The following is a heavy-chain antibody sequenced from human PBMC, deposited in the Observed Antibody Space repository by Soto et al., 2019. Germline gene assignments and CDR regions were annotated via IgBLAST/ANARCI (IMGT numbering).Heavy chain of an antibody. CDR2: MNPNSGNT. CDR3: ARVHYDSSGYYTGSFDY. CDR1: GYTFTSYD. J-gene: IGHJ4*02. D-gene: IGHD3-22*01. Sequence: ASVKVSCKASGYTFTSYDINWVRQATGQGLEWMGWMNPNSGNTGYAQKFQGRVTMTRNTSISTAYMELSSLRSEDTAVYYCARVHYDSSGYYTGSFDYWGQGTLVTVSS. V-gene: IGHV1-8*01.